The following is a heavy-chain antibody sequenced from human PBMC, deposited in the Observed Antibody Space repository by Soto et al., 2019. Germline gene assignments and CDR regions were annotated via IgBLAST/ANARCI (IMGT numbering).Heavy chain of an antibody. CDR3: AKARGAMVRGAAFYFDY. CDR1: GFTFTIYA. D-gene: IGHD3-10*01. V-gene: IGHV3-23*01. CDR2: ITGSGGGT. Sequence: PGGSLRLSCAASGFTFTIYAMSWVRQAPGKGLEWVSAITGSGGGTYYADSVKGRFTISRDNSKNTLYLQMNSLRAEDTAVYYCAKARGAMVRGAAFYFDYWGQGTLVTVSS. J-gene: IGHJ4*02.